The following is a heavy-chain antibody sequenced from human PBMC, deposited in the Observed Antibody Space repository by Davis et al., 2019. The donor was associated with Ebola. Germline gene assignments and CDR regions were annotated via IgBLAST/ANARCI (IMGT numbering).Heavy chain of an antibody. CDR3: AKDLEGSGWYSY. J-gene: IGHJ4*02. D-gene: IGHD6-19*01. V-gene: IGHV3-23*01. CDR1: GFTFSSYA. CDR2: ISGSGGST. Sequence: GESLKISCAASGFTFSSYAMSWVRQAPGKGLEWVSAISGSGGSTYYADSVKGRFTISRDNSKNTLYLQMNSLRAEDTAVYYCAKDLEGSGWYSYWGQGTLVTVSS.